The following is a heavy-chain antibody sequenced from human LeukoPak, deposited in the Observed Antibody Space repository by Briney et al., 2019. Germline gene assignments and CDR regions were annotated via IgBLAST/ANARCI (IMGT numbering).Heavy chain of an antibody. D-gene: IGHD5-24*01. Sequence: GGSLRLSCAASGFPFSDHNIHWVRRAPGKGLEWVAFISFEGSKIDYADSVKGRFTISRDNTQNTVSLQMNSLRSDDTAMYYCAKTIDGYWPQFDVWGQGTLVTVSS. CDR1: GFPFSDHN. CDR2: ISFEGSKI. J-gene: IGHJ4*02. V-gene: IGHV3-30*02. CDR3: AKTIDGYWPQFDV.